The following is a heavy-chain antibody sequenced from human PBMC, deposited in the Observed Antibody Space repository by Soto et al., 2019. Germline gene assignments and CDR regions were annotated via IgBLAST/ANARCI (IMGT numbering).Heavy chain of an antibody. CDR3: ARVRHYYDSSGYPIDVFDI. Sequence: QVQLVQSGAEVKKPGASVKVSCKAPRYIFTAYFMHWVRQAPGQGLEWMGWINPNNGATHYGLSFQGRVTMTRDTSISTAYMELSSLKSDDTAVYYCARVRHYYDSSGYPIDVFDIWGQGTMVTVSS. CDR1: RYIFTAYF. D-gene: IGHD3-22*01. J-gene: IGHJ3*02. V-gene: IGHV1-2*02. CDR2: INPNNGAT.